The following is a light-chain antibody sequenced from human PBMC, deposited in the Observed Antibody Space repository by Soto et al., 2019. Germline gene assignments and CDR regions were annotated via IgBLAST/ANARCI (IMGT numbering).Light chain of an antibody. CDR3: LTWDSSLSVAV. CDR1: SSNIGNNY. Sequence: QSVLTQPPSVSAAPGQKVTISCSGSSSNIGNNYVSWYQHLPGTAPKPLIYDNDKRPSGIPDRFSGSKSGASATLDITGLQTGDEADFYCLTWDSSLSVAVFGTGTKVTVL. V-gene: IGLV1-51*01. J-gene: IGLJ1*01. CDR2: DND.